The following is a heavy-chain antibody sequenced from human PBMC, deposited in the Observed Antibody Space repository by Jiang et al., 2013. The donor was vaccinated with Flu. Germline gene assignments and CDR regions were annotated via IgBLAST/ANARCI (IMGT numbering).Heavy chain of an antibody. CDR2: IYYSGST. D-gene: IGHD3-3*01. CDR3: ARGNFWSGYSSIDY. Sequence: GSGLVKPSETLSLTCTVSGGSISSYYWSWIRQPPGKGLEWIGYIYYSGSTNYNPSLKSRVTISVDTSKNQFSLKLSSVTAADTAVYYCARGNFWSGYSSIDYWGQGTLVTVSS. CDR1: GGSISSYY. V-gene: IGHV4-59*01. J-gene: IGHJ4*02.